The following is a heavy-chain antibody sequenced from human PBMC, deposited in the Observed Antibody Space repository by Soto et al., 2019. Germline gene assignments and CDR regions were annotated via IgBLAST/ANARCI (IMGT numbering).Heavy chain of an antibody. J-gene: IGHJ5*02. D-gene: IGHD3-16*01. Sequence: QVQLVQSGAEVKKHGASVKVACKASGYSFTSNAITWVRQAPGQGLEWMGWISTYSGDPNYAQKFPGLLTITTDPSPNPAYMELRSLRSAGTAVYYRSPVWGTFPAPSGGAGFDPWGQGTLVTVPS. V-gene: IGHV1-18*04. CDR3: SPVWGTFPAPSGGAGFDP. CDR1: GYSFTSNA. CDR2: ISTYSGDP.